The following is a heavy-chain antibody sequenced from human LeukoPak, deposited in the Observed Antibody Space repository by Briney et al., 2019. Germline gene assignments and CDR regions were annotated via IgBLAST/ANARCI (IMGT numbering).Heavy chain of an antibody. J-gene: IGHJ5*02. D-gene: IGHD2-2*01. CDR2: MNPNSGNT. Sequence: GASVKVSCKASGYTFTSYDINWVRQATGQGLEWMGWMNPNSGNTGYAQKFQGRVTMTRNTSISTAYMELSSLRSEDTAVYYCARGQDIVVVPAASNWFDPWGQGTLVTVSS. CDR3: ARGQDIVVVPAASNWFDP. CDR1: GYTFTSYD. V-gene: IGHV1-8*01.